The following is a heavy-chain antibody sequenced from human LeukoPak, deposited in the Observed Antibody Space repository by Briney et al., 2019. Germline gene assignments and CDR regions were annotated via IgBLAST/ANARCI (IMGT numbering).Heavy chain of an antibody. CDR1: GESFSGSY. V-gene: IGHV4-34*01. J-gene: IGHJ4*02. CDR2: MSHSGST. Sequence: SETLSLTCAVSGESFSGSYWSWMRQPPGKGLEWIGEMSHSGSTNYNPSLMSRVTISVDTYKNQFFLKLSSVTAADTAVYYCASLGYCSSTSYFPYDYWGQGTLVTVSS. D-gene: IGHD2-2*01. CDR3: ASLGYCSSTSYFPYDY.